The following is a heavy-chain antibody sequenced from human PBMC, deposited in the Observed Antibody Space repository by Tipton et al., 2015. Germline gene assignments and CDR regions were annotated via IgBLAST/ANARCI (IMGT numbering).Heavy chain of an antibody. CDR2: VYSGGST. Sequence: SLRLSCAASGFTVSSNYMSWVRQVPGKGLEWVSVVYSGGSTSYADSVKGRFTISRDNSKNIVDLQMSSLRDEDTAVYYCERHGPTTGFDYWGQGTLVTVSS. V-gene: IGHV3-66*04. J-gene: IGHJ4*02. CDR1: GFTVSSNY. D-gene: IGHD1-1*01. CDR3: ERHGPTTGFDY.